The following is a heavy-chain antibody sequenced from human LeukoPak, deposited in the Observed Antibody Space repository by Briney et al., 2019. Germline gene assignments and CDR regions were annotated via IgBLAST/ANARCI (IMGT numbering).Heavy chain of an antibody. Sequence: PSETLSLTCTVSGGSINSSSYYWGWIRQPPGKGLEWIGSIYYSGSTYYNPSLKSRVSISVDTSKNQFSLKLSSVTAADTAVYYCARRPIAVAGIDYWGQGTLVTVSS. CDR2: IYYSGST. CDR3: ARRPIAVAGIDY. V-gene: IGHV4-39*01. J-gene: IGHJ4*02. CDR1: GGSINSSSYY. D-gene: IGHD6-19*01.